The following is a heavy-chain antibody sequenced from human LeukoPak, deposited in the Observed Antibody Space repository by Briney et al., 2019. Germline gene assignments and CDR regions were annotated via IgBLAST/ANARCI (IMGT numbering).Heavy chain of an antibody. D-gene: IGHD1-1*01. CDR1: GYTLTELS. Sequence: AAVKVSCKVSGYTLTELSLHWVRQAPGKGLEWMGRFDPEDGETIYARKFQGRVTMTEDTSTDTAYMELSSLRSEDTAVYFCAVSLTTGGYYGMDVWGQGATVAVSS. CDR3: AVSLTTGGYYGMDV. CDR2: FDPEDGET. V-gene: IGHV1-24*01. J-gene: IGHJ6*02.